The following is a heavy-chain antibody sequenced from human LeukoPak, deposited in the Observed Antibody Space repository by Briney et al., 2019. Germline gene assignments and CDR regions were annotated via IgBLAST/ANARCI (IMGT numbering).Heavy chain of an antibody. Sequence: GGSLRLSCAASGFTVSSNYMSWVRQAPGKGLEWGSVIYSGGSTYYADSVKGRFTISRDNSKNTLYLQMNSLRAEDTAVYYCARAPRQMVVAASPAAFHIWGQGTMVTVSS. CDR3: ARAPRQMVVAASPAAFHI. J-gene: IGHJ3*02. D-gene: IGHD2-15*01. CDR1: GFTVSSNY. CDR2: IYSGGST. V-gene: IGHV3-53*01.